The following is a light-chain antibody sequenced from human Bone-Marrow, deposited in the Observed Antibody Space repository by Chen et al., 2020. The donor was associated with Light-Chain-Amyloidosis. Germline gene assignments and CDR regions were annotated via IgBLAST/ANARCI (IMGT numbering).Light chain of an antibody. V-gene: IGLV2-14*01. Sequence: QSALTQPASVSGSPGQSITISCTGTSSDVGGDNHVSWYQQHPDQPPKLMIYEVTNRPSWVPARFSGSKSDNTASLTISGLQTEDEADYFCSSYTITNTLVFGSGTRVTV. CDR2: EVT. CDR3: SSYTITNTLV. J-gene: IGLJ1*01. CDR1: SSDVGGDNH.